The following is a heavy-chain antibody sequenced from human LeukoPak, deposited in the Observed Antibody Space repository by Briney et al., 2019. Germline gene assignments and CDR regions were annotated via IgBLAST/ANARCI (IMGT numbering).Heavy chain of an antibody. Sequence: SQTLSLTCTVSGGSISSGGYYWSWIRQHPGKGLEWIGYIYYSGSTYYNPSLKSRVTISVDTSKNQFSLKLSSVTAADTAVYYCAREVRSPPLAEIVVVPAARVGYHYYYMDVWGKGTTVTVSS. D-gene: IGHD2-2*01. J-gene: IGHJ6*03. V-gene: IGHV4-31*03. CDR2: IYYSGST. CDR1: GGSISSGGYY. CDR3: AREVRSPPLAEIVVVPAARVGYHYYYMDV.